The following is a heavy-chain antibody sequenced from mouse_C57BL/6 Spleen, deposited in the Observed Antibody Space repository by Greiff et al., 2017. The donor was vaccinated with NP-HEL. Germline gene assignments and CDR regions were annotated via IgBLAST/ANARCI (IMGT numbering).Heavy chain of an antibody. CDR1: GYAFSSYW. Sequence: VKLMESGAELVKPGASVKISCKASGYAFSSYWMNWVKQRPGTGLEWIGQIYPGDGDTNYNGKFKGKATLTADKSSSTAYMQLSSLTSEDSAVYCCARSYGYDERAFAYWGQGTLVTVSA. CDR2: IYPGDGDT. CDR3: ARSYGYDERAFAY. V-gene: IGHV1-80*01. J-gene: IGHJ3*01. D-gene: IGHD2-2*01.